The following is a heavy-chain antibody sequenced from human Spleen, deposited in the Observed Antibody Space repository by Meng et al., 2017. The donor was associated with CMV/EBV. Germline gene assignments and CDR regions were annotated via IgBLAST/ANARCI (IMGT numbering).Heavy chain of an antibody. CDR1: GFTFDDYG. V-gene: IGHV3-20*04. CDR3: ARDIPIRIFGVVTKEVSWFFDL. D-gene: IGHD3-3*01. Sequence: GESLKISCAASGFTFDDYGMSWVRQAPGKGLEWVSGINWNGGSTGYADSVKGRFTISRDNAKNSLYLQMSSLRVEDTAVYFCARDIPIRIFGVVTKEVSWFFDLWGRGTLVTVSS. J-gene: IGHJ2*01. CDR2: INWNGGST.